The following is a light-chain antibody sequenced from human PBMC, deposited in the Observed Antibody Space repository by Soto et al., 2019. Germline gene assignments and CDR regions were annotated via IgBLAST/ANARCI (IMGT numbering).Light chain of an antibody. CDR2: DAS. J-gene: IGKJ5*01. CDR1: QSVSSY. V-gene: IGKV3-11*01. Sequence: ESVLTQSPATLSLYPGERATLSCRASQSVSSYLAWYQQKPGQAPRLLIYDASNRATGIPARFSGSGSGTDFTLTISSLEPEDFAVYYCQQRSNWPITFAQGTRLEIK. CDR3: QQRSNWPIT.